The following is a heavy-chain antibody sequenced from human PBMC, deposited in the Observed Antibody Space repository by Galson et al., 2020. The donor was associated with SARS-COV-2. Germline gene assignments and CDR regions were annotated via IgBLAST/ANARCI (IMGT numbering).Heavy chain of an antibody. V-gene: IGHV3-30*18. CDR2: ISYDGSNK. Sequence: TGGSLRLSCAASGFTFSSYGMHWVRQAPGKGLEWVAVISYDGSNKYYADSVKGRFTISRDNSKNTLYLQMNSLRAEDTAVYYCAKAISPTDKQYSSGWYPFDYWGQGTLVTVSS. CDR3: AKAISPTDKQYSSGWYPFDY. CDR1: GFTFSSYG. J-gene: IGHJ4*02. D-gene: IGHD6-19*01.